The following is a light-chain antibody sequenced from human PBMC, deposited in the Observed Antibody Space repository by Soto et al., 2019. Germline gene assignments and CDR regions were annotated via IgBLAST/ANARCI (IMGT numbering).Light chain of an antibody. V-gene: IGKV1-5*03. J-gene: IGKJ1*01. CDR3: QQYKSYPWT. Sequence: DIQMTQSPSTLSASVGDRVTITCRASQSISSWLAWYQQKQEKAPNLLMYQASTLESGVPSRFSGSGSGTEFTLTISSLQPEDFATYYCQQYKSYPWTFGPGTNVEVK. CDR2: QAS. CDR1: QSISSW.